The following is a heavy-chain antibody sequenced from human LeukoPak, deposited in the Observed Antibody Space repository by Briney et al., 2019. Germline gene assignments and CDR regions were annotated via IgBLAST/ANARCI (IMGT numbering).Heavy chain of an antibody. V-gene: IGHV4-31*03. CDR3: ARGVWYYDLLTSSYKGFYWFDA. CDR2: ISYSGNT. J-gene: IGHJ5*02. Sequence: KSSETLSLTCTVSGGSITRAGYYWSWIRQHPGEGLEWIGYISYSGNTYYNPSLKSRVTISEDTSKNQFSLKLNSVTAEDTAVYYCARGVWYYDLLTSSYKGFYWFDAWGQGTLVTVSS. D-gene: IGHD3-9*01. CDR1: GGSITRAGYY.